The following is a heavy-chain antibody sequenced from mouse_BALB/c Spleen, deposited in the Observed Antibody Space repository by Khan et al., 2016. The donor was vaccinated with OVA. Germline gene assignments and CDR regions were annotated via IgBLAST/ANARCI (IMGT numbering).Heavy chain of an antibody. CDR1: GYSFTNYG. V-gene: IGHV9-3-1*01. D-gene: IGHD1-1*01. CDR3: ARMALRYALDY. J-gene: IGHJ4*01. Sequence: QVQLKQSGPELKKPGETVKISCKASGYSFTNYGMNWVKQAPGKGLKWMGWINTYTGDPSYADDFKGRFAFSLETSASTAYLQINNLKNDDTATYFCARMALRYALDYWGQGTSVTVSS. CDR2: INTYTGDP.